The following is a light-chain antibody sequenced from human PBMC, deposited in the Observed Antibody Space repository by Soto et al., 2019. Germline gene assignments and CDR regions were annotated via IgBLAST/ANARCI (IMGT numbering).Light chain of an antibody. CDR2: EVS. CDR1: SSYVGGYND. J-gene: IGLJ1*01. CDR3: NSYTRISLYV. V-gene: IGLV2-14*01. Sequence: SGLTQPGSVCGSPGQSVTISCTGNSSYVGGYNDVSWYQQHPGKAPQLIIYEVSNRPSGVSNSFSGSKSGNTASLTISRLQAVDEADYYCNSYTRISLYVFGTGNKVTIL.